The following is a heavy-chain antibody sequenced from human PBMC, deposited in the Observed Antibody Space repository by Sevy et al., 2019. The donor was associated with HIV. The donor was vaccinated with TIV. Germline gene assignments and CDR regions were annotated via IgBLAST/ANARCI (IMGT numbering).Heavy chain of an antibody. V-gene: IGHV3-48*01. Sequence: GGSLRLSCAASGFTFSSYSMHWVRQAPGKGLEWVSYISSSSSSIFYADSVKGRFTISRDNAKKSLYLQMNSLTAEDPAVYYCARDERTYGDYDYFDYWGQGTLVTVSS. J-gene: IGHJ4*02. D-gene: IGHD4-17*01. CDR1: GFTFSSYS. CDR2: ISSSSSSI. CDR3: ARDERTYGDYDYFDY.